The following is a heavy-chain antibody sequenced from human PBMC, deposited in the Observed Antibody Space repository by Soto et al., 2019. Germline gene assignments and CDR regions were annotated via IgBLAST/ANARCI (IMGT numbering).Heavy chain of an antibody. D-gene: IGHD3-22*01. Sequence: PGESLKICCKVSGYSFAGYWITGVRQKPGKGLEWMGLIDPSDSQTYYSPSLRGHVTISVTKSITTVFLQWSSLRASDTAMYYCARQIYDSDTGPNFQYYFDSWGQGTPVTVSS. CDR2: IDPSDSQT. CDR1: GYSFAGYW. J-gene: IGHJ4*02. CDR3: ARQIYDSDTGPNFQYYFDS. V-gene: IGHV5-10-1*01.